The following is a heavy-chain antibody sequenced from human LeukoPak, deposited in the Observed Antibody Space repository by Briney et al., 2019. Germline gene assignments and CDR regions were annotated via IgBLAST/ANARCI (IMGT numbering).Heavy chain of an antibody. Sequence: QTGGSLRLSCAASGFTFSSYGMHWVRQAPGKGLEWVAFIRYDGSNKYYADSVKGRFTISRDNSKNTLYLQINSLSADDTAVYYRAKGGNSGTYQFDYWGQGSLVTVSS. CDR2: IRYDGSNK. V-gene: IGHV3-30*02. CDR1: GFTFSSYG. D-gene: IGHD1-26*01. CDR3: AKGGNSGTYQFDY. J-gene: IGHJ4*02.